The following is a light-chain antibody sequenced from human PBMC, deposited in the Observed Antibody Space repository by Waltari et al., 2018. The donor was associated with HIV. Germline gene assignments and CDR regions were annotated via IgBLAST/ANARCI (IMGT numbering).Light chain of an antibody. Sequence: DIVMTQSPDSLPVSLGERATINCTSSRSILHSSDNRNYLAWYQQKPRQPPKLRISWATTRESGVPERFSGSGSGTAFTLTITRLQAEDVAVYHCQQYFRIPPTFGGGTKVEIK. J-gene: IGKJ4*01. CDR3: QQYFRIPPT. CDR1: RSILHSSDNRNY. CDR2: WAT. V-gene: IGKV4-1*01.